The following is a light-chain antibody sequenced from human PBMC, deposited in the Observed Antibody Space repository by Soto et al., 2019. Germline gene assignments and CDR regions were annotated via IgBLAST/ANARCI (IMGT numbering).Light chain of an antibody. CDR3: CSYAGSYTFERV. V-gene: IGLV2-14*01. CDR1: SSDVGPYNY. Sequence: QSALTQPASVSGSPGQSITISCTGTSSDVGPYNYVSWYQQHPGKAPKVMIYEVSNRPSGVSNRFSGSKSGNTASLTISGLQAEDEADYYCCSYAGSYTFERVFGGGTKLTVL. J-gene: IGLJ3*02. CDR2: EVS.